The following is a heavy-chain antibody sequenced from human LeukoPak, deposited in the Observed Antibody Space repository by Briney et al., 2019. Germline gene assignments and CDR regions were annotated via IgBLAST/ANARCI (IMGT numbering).Heavy chain of an antibody. CDR3: ARGPPMVRGVITYYYYYYMDV. J-gene: IGHJ6*03. V-gene: IGHV1-8*03. CDR1: GYTFTSYD. CDR2: MNPNSGNT. Sequence: VASVKVSCKASGYTFTSYDINWVRQATGQGLEWMGWMNPNSGNTGYAQKFQGRVTITRNTSISTAYMELSSLRSEDTAVYYCARGPPMVRGVITYYYYYYMDVWGKGTTVTVSS. D-gene: IGHD3-10*01.